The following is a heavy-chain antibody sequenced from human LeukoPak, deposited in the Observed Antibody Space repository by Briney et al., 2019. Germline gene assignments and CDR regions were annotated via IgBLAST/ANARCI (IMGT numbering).Heavy chain of an antibody. CDR2: IKYDGSED. J-gene: IGHJ4*02. CDR1: GFSFSRYW. V-gene: IGHV3-7*01. D-gene: IGHD1-1*01. Sequence: GGSLRLSCAASGFSFSRYWMSWMRQAPGKGLEWVANIKYDGSEDYYVDSVKGRFTISRDNAKNTLYLQLNSLRVEDTAVYYCKSGGAAPGSFDYWGQGTLVTVSP. CDR3: KSGGAAPGSFDY.